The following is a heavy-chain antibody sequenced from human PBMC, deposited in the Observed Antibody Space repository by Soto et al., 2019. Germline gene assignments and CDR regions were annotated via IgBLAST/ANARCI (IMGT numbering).Heavy chain of an antibody. CDR1: GGSISSGFYS. CDR2: IYNSGNT. D-gene: IGHD2-21*02. Sequence: KTSETLSLTCAVSGGSISSGFYSWSWIRQPPGQGLEWIGYIYNSGNTYYNPSLMSRVTISVDRSQNHFSLKLTSVTAADTAVYYCARGSDGVWNWFDPWGKGTQVTVSS. CDR3: ARGSDGVWNWFDP. V-gene: IGHV4-30-2*01. J-gene: IGHJ5*02.